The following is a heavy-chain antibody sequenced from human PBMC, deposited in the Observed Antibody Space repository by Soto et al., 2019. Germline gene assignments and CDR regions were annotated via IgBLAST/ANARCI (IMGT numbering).Heavy chain of an antibody. V-gene: IGHV4-4*07. Sequence: QVQLQESGPGLVKPSETLSLTCTVSGGSISSYYWSWIRQPAGKGLEWIGRIYTSGSTNYNPSLRSRVTRTVATSKNQFSLTLSSVTAADTAVYYCARVRGLELGYNWFDPWGQGTLVTVSS. CDR2: IYTSGST. D-gene: IGHD1-7*01. J-gene: IGHJ5*02. CDR1: GGSISSYY. CDR3: ARVRGLELGYNWFDP.